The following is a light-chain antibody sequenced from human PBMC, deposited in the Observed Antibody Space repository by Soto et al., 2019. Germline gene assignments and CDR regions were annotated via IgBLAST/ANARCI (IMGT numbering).Light chain of an antibody. CDR1: GSDVGGYNY. CDR2: DVT. V-gene: IGLV2-11*01. J-gene: IGLJ1*01. Sequence: QSALTQPRSVSGSPGQSVTLSCAGAGSDVGGYNYVSWYQHHPGKAPKLLIYDVTKRPSGVPDRFSGSKSGSTASLTISGLQAEDEADYYCCSYAGTYTRYVFGTGTKVTAL. CDR3: CSYAGTYTRYV.